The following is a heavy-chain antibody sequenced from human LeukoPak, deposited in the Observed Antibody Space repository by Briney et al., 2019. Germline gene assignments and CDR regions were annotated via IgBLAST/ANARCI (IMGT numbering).Heavy chain of an antibody. J-gene: IGHJ6*03. CDR2: INSDGSST. CDR3: ARANYAILTGYYNPSRSYYYYMDV. D-gene: IGHD3-9*01. V-gene: IGHV3-74*01. CDR1: GFTFSSYW. Sequence: PGGSLRLSCAASGFTFSSYWMHWVRQAPGKGLVWVSRINSDGSSTSYADSVKGRFTISRDNAKNTLYLQMNSLRAEDTAVYYCARANYAILTGYYNPSRSYYYYMDVWGKGTTVTVSS.